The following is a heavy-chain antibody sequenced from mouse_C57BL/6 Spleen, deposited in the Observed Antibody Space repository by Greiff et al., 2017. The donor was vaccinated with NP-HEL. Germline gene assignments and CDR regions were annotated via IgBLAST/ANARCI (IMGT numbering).Heavy chain of an antibody. CDR3: ARWPVDFDY. CDR1: GYAFSSYW. Sequence: QVQLKESGAELVKPGASVKISCKASGYAFSSYWMNWVKQMPGTGLEWIGQIYPGDGDTNYNGKFKGKATLTADKSSSTAYMQLSSLTSEDSAVYFCARWPVDFDYWGQGTTLTVSS. J-gene: IGHJ2*01. V-gene: IGHV1-80*01. CDR2: IYPGDGDT.